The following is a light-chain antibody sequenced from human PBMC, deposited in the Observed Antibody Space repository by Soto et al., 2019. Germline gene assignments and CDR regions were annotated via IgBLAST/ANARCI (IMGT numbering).Light chain of an antibody. Sequence: QSALTQPASVSGSPGLSITISCTGTSSDVGAYNFVSWYQQHPDKAPKLMIFDVSNRPSGVSNRFSGSKSGNTASLTISGHQSEDEAEYYCGSYTTSSNYVCGTGTKVTGL. CDR1: SSDVGAYNF. V-gene: IGLV2-14*03. CDR2: DVS. J-gene: IGLJ1*01. CDR3: GSYTTSSNYV.